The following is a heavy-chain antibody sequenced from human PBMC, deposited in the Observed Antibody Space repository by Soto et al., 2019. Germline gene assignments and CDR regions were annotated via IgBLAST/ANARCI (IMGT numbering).Heavy chain of an antibody. CDR2: IYFTGTT. CDR1: GDSISSRGYY. D-gene: IGHD3-22*01. J-gene: IGHJ4*02. CDR3: ARVSWGYYVSGSYFHTYYFDH. Sequence: QVQLQESGPGLVKPSETLSLTCTVSGDSISSRGYYWSWIRHHPGKGLEWIGEIYFTGTTDYNPSLNSLLTISVDTSMNQLSLRLRSVTAADTAVYYCARVSWGYYVSGSYFHTYYFDHWGQGTPVTVSS. V-gene: IGHV4-31*01.